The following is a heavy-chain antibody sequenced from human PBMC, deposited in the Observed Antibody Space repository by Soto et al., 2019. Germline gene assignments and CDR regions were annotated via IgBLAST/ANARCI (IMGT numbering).Heavy chain of an antibody. Sequence: PGGSLRLACVTSGVTVRSYAMHGVRQAPCKGLEWVAFVAYDGSKTQYVDSVEGRFTISRDTSKTTLYLQMNSLRPDDTAVYYCARESVYDARSYPLGYWGQGTLVTVSS. CDR3: ARESVYDARSYPLGY. CDR1: GVTVRSYA. D-gene: IGHD2-8*01. J-gene: IGHJ4*02. V-gene: IGHV3-30-3*01. CDR2: VAYDGSKT.